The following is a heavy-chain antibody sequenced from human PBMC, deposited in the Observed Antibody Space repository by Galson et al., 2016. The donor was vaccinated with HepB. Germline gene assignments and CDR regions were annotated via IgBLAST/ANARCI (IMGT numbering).Heavy chain of an antibody. V-gene: IGHV1-69*10. D-gene: IGHD3-3*01. Sequence: SVKVSCKASGGTFSSYALSWVRQAPGQGLEWMGGIIPVIPRPNYAQKFQGRVTITADKSTDTAYMELSSLRSEDTAVYYCARGHSHSEWYEVDWGQGTLVIVSS. CDR2: IIPVIPRP. J-gene: IGHJ4*02. CDR1: GGTFSSYA. CDR3: ARGHSHSEWYEVD.